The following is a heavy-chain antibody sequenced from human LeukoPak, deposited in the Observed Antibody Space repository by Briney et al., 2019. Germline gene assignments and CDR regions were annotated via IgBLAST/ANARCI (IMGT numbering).Heavy chain of an antibody. V-gene: IGHV4-34*01. Sequence: SETLSLTCAVYGGSFSGYYWSWIRQPPGKGLEWIGEINHSGSTNYNPSLKSRVTISVDTPKNQFSLKLSSVTAADTAVYYCAGSGSYYYYMDVWGKGTTVTVSS. J-gene: IGHJ6*03. D-gene: IGHD3-10*01. CDR1: GGSFSGYY. CDR2: INHSGST. CDR3: AGSGSYYYYMDV.